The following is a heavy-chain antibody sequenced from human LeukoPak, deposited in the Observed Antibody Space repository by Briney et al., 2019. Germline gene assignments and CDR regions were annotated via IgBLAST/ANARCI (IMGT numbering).Heavy chain of an antibody. CDR3: ARVVGLTGYSSNWYSGYYYYMDV. V-gene: IGHV1-69*06. J-gene: IGHJ6*03. Sequence: ASVKVSCKASGGTFSSYAITWVRQTPGQGLEWMGGIIPIFGTTNYAQKFQDRVTITADKSTSTAYMKLSSLRSEDTAVYYCARVVGLTGYSSNWYSGYYYYMDVWGKGTTVTVSS. D-gene: IGHD6-13*01. CDR1: GGTFSSYA. CDR2: IIPIFGTT.